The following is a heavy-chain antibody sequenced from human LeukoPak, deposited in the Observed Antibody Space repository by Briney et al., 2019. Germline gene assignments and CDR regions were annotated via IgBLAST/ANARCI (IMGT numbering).Heavy chain of an antibody. CDR1: GGSIRSDSYY. CDR3: ASGAFDL. CDR2: LHYSGGP. Sequence: PSETLSLTCSVSGGSIRSDSYYWGWVRQPPGKGLEWIGSLHYSGGPYYNPSLRSRVTISVDTSKNQFSLKMTSVTAADTAVSYCASGAFDLWGQGTMVTVSS. J-gene: IGHJ3*01. V-gene: IGHV4-39*01.